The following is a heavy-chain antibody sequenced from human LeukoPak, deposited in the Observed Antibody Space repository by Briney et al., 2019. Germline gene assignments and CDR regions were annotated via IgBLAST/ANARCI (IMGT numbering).Heavy chain of an antibody. J-gene: IGHJ4*02. V-gene: IGHV4-59*01. Sequence: PSETLSLTCTVSGGSISSYYWSWIRQPPGKGLEWIGYIYYSGSTNYNPSLKSRVTISVDTSKNQFSLKLSSVTAADTAVYYCARTNYGSGSYYNIWGQGTLVSVSS. CDR2: IYYSGST. CDR3: ARTNYGSGSYYNI. D-gene: IGHD3-10*01. CDR1: GGSISSYY.